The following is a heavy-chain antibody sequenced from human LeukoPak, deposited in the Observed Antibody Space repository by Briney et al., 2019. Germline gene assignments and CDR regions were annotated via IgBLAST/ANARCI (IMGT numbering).Heavy chain of an antibody. V-gene: IGHV4-59*01. CDR1: GDSISSYY. CDR2: IYGSGTT. J-gene: IGHJ4*02. D-gene: IGHD6-19*01. Sequence: SETLSLTCAVSGDSISSYYWSWIRQPPGKGLEWIGYIYGSGTTNYNPSLKSRVTISIDTSKNQFSLKLSSVTAADTAVYYCAALAIAVAGRSDYWGQGTLVTVSS. CDR3: AALAIAVAGRSDY.